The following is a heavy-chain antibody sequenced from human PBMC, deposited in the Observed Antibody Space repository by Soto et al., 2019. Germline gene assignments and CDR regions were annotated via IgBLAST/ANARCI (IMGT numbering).Heavy chain of an antibody. CDR2: ISGSGSIT. CDR1: GFTFSDYY. Sequence: QVQLVESGGGLVKPGGSLRLSCAASGFTFSDYYMSWFRQAPGKGLEWVSYISGSGSITHDADSVKGRFTISRDNAKNSLYLQMNSLRAEDTAVYYCARGMGQPHWYFDLWGRGTLVTVSS. CDR3: ARGMGQPHWYFDL. D-gene: IGHD3-16*01. V-gene: IGHV3-11*04. J-gene: IGHJ2*01.